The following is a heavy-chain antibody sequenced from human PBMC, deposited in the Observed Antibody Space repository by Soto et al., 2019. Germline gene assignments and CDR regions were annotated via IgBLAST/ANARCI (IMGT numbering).Heavy chain of an antibody. D-gene: IGHD6-19*01. CDR1: GGSISSGGYS. CDR3: ARAGGLGAVAVDY. CDR2: IYHSGST. J-gene: IGHJ4*02. Sequence: QLQLQESGSGLVKPSQTLSLTCAVSGGSISSGGYSWSWIRQPPGKGLEWIGYIYHSGSTYYNPSRTRRVTIPVDRSKTQVSLKLSSVTAADTAVYYCARAGGLGAVAVDYWGQGTLVTVSS. V-gene: IGHV4-30-2*01.